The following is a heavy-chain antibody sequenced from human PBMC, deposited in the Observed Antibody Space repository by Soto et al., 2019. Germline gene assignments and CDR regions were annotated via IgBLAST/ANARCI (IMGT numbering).Heavy chain of an antibody. CDR3: AIRVRGVNDAFDM. V-gene: IGHV4-34*01. J-gene: IGHJ3*02. D-gene: IGHD3-10*01. CDR2: INHSGSS. CDR1: GGSFSDYY. Sequence: QVQLQQWGAGLLKPSETLSLTCAVYGGSFSDYYWTWIRHPPGKGLEWIGEINHSGSSNYHPSLKSRVTILVDTSRNQFSLKLTSVTAADTAVYFCAIRVRGVNDAFDMWGQGTMVTISS.